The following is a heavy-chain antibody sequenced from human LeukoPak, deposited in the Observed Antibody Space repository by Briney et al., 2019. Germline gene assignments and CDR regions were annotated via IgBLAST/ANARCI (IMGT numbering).Heavy chain of an antibody. CDR2: ISGSGGST. V-gene: IGHV3-23*01. CDR3: AKAPPRQLVLLDL. J-gene: IGHJ2*01. Sequence: GGSLRLSCAASGFTFDDYAMHWVRQAPGKGLEWVSAISGSGGSTYYADSVTGRFTISRHNSKNTLYLQMNSLRAEDTAVYYCAKAPPRQLVLLDLWGRGTLVTVSS. CDR1: GFTFDDYA. D-gene: IGHD6-13*01.